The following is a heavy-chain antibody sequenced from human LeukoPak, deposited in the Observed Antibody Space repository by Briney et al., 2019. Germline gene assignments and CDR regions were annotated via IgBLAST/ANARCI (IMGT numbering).Heavy chain of an antibody. J-gene: IGHJ4*02. CDR2: ISSSSTYM. CDR3: VKDYGGSGSYYFDY. D-gene: IGHD6-13*01. Sequence: GGSLRLSCAASGFIFSSFTMNWVRQAPEEGLEWVSSISSSSTYMYYADSVKGRFTISRDNAKNSLYLQMNSLRAEDTALYYCVKDYGGSGSYYFDYWGQGTLVTVSS. CDR1: GFIFSSFT. V-gene: IGHV3-21*01.